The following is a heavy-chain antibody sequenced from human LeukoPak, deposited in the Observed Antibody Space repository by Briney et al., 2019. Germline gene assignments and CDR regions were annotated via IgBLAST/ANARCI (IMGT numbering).Heavy chain of an antibody. D-gene: IGHD3-10*01. CDR3: ARVAKYYYGSETYYFFEH. CDR1: GFTFSSYE. V-gene: IGHV3-48*03. J-gene: IGHJ4*02. Sequence: GGSLRLSCAASGFTFSSYEMNWVRQAPGKGLEWVSYISSSGSTIYYADSVKGRFTISRDNAKNSLYLQMNSLRVEDTAVYYCARVAKYYYGSETYYFFEHWGQGTPVTASS. CDR2: ISSSGSTI.